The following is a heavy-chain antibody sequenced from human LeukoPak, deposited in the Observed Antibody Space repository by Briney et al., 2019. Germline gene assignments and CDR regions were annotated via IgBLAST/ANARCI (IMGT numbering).Heavy chain of an antibody. J-gene: IGHJ3*02. CDR3: ARTSFGWGAFDI. V-gene: IGHV3-73*01. CDR2: IRSKANTYAT. Sequence: GGSLRLSCAASGFTFSGSAMHWVRQASGRGLEWVGRIRSKANTYATAYVASVKGRFTISRDDSKNTAYLQMNSLKTEDTAVYYCARTSFGWGAFDIWGQGTVATVSS. D-gene: IGHD3-16*01. CDR1: GFTFSGSA.